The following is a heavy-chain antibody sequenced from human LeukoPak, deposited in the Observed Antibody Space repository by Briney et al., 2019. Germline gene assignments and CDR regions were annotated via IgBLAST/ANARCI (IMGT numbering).Heavy chain of an antibody. CDR3: ARGRIAVSSNWFDP. Sequence: KPSETLSLTCAVSGVSISRGGYAWNWIRQPPGKGLEWIAYIYHSGTTYYNPSLKSRATISVDTSKNQFSLKLSSVTAADTAVYYCARGRIAVSSNWFDPWGQGTLVTVSS. D-gene: IGHD6-19*01. J-gene: IGHJ5*02. V-gene: IGHV4-30-2*05. CDR1: GVSISRGGYA. CDR2: IYHSGTT.